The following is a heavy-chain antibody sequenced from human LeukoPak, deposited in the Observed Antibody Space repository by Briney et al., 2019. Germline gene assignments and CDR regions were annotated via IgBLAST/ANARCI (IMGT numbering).Heavy chain of an antibody. Sequence: PGGSLRLSCAASGFTFSSYGMHWVRQAPGKGLEWVAVISYDGSNKYYADSVKGRFTISRDNSKNTLYLQMNSLRAEDTAVYYCAKDEDGDYAGYFDYWGQGTLVTVSS. CDR1: GFTFSSYG. J-gene: IGHJ4*02. CDR2: ISYDGSNK. V-gene: IGHV3-30*18. D-gene: IGHD4-17*01. CDR3: AKDEDGDYAGYFDY.